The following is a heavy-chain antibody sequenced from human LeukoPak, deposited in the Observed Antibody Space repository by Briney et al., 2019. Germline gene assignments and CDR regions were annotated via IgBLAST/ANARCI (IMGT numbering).Heavy chain of an antibody. CDR2: IYYSGST. Sequence: SETLSLTCTVSGGSLSNYYWSWVRQPPGKGLEWIGYIYYSGSTNYNPSLKSRVTISVDTSKNQFSLKLSSVTAADTAVYYWATSGDSSGSPFDPWGQGTLVTVSS. V-gene: IGHV4-59*12. J-gene: IGHJ5*02. D-gene: IGHD6-19*01. CDR3: ATSGDSSGSPFDP. CDR1: GGSLSNYY.